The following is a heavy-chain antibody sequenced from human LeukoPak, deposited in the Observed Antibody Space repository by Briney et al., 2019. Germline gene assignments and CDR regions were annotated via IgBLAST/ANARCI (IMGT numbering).Heavy chain of an antibody. CDR3: ARGVKWQWLVRGGYYFDY. Sequence: ASVKVSCKASGYTFTSYDINWVRQATGQGLEWMGWMNPNGGNTGYAQKFQGRVTMTRNTSISTAYMELSSLRSEDTAVYYCARGVKWQWLVRGGYYFDYWGQGTLVTVSS. V-gene: IGHV1-8*01. J-gene: IGHJ4*02. D-gene: IGHD6-19*01. CDR2: MNPNGGNT. CDR1: GYTFTSYD.